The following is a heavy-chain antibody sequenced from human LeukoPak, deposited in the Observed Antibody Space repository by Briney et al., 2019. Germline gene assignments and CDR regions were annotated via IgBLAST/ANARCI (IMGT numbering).Heavy chain of an antibody. CDR3: ARSPWSTVTTRLIDY. Sequence: PGGSLRLSCAASGFTFSSYSMNWVRQAPGKGLEWVSYISSSSSTIYYADSVKGRFTISRDNAKNSLYLQMNSLRAEDTAVYYCARSPWSTVTTRLIDYWGQGTLVTVSS. CDR2: ISSSSSTI. V-gene: IGHV3-48*01. D-gene: IGHD4-17*01. CDR1: GFTFSSYS. J-gene: IGHJ4*02.